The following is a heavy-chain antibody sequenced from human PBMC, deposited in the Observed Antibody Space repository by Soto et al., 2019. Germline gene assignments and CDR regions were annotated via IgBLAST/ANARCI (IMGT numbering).Heavy chain of an antibody. CDR2: INYDGVT. Sequence: QVQLQQWGAGLLKPSETLSLTCAISGGSFSNYYWCWIRQSPGLGLEWIGEINYDGVTNYNPSLLSRVTISGDTSKNQFSLKLSSVTAADTAVYCCMRDGLHWGGLDVWGQGTTITVSS. D-gene: IGHD3-16*01. CDR1: GGSFSNYY. V-gene: IGHV4-34*01. J-gene: IGHJ6*02. CDR3: MRDGLHWGGLDV.